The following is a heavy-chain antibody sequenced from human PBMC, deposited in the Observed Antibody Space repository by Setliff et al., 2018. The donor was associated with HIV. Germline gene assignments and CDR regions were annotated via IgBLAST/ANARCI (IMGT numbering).Heavy chain of an antibody. V-gene: IGHV4-59*01. CDR3: VRGFCSSTTCYEDYYYMDV. CDR1: GGSISGYY. J-gene: IGHJ6*03. CDR2: IFYTGNT. Sequence: PSETLSLTCTVSGGSISGYYWSWIRQPPGKGLEWIGTIFYTGNTNSNPSLKSRVTLSGGMSENQLFLRLTCVTAADTAVYYCVRGFCSSTTCYEDYYYMDVWGKGSTVTVSS. D-gene: IGHD2-2*01.